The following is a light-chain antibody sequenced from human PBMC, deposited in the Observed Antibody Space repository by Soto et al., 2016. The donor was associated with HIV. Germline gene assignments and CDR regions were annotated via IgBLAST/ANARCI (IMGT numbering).Light chain of an antibody. CDR2: GKN. V-gene: IGLV3-19*01. J-gene: IGLJ2*01. CDR1: SLRSYY. CDR3: NSRDSSGNHLV. Sequence: SSELTQDPAVSVALGQTVRITCQGDSLRSYYANWFQQKPGQAPVLVIYGKNNRPSGIPDRFSGSRSGNTASLTITGAQAEDEADYYCNSRDSSGNHLVFGGGTKLTAL.